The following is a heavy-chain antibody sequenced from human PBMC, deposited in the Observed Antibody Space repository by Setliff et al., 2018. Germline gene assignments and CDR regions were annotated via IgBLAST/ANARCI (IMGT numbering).Heavy chain of an antibody. Sequence: GASVKVSCKASGYTFTAYYIHWVRQAPGQGLEWMGWINGNSGVTKYAQKVQGRVTMTSETSISIVYMDLTRLTSDDTAVYYCAQTKGFVDGYLDPWGQGTLVTVSS. CDR1: GYTFTAYY. CDR3: AQTKGFVDGYLDP. D-gene: IGHD2-21*02. J-gene: IGHJ5*02. V-gene: IGHV1-2*02. CDR2: INGNSGVT.